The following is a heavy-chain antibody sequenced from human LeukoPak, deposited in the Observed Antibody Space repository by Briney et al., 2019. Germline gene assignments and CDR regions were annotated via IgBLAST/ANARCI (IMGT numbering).Heavy chain of an antibody. CDR2: ISGSGGST. CDR1: GFTFSSYA. D-gene: IGHD3-10*01. J-gene: IGHJ4*02. CDR3: AKDGERVYYGSGIYFDY. V-gene: IGHV3-23*01. Sequence: GGSLRLSCAASGFTFSSYAMSWVRQAPGKGLEWVSAISGSGGSTYYADSVKGRFTISRDNSKNTLYLQMNSLRAEDTAVYYCAKDGERVYYGSGIYFDYWGQGTLVTVSS.